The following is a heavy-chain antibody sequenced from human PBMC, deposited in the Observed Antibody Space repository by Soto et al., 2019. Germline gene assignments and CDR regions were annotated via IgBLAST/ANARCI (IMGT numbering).Heavy chain of an antibody. V-gene: IGHV3-30-3*01. Sequence: GGSLRLSCAASGFTFSSYAMHWVRQAPGKGLEWVAVISYDGSNKYYAGSVKGRFTISRDNSKNTLYLQMNSLRAEDTAVYYCARDNPVYYDSSGYFDAFDIWGQGTMVTVSS. CDR2: ISYDGSNK. J-gene: IGHJ3*02. CDR3: ARDNPVYYDSSGYFDAFDI. CDR1: GFTFSSYA. D-gene: IGHD3-22*01.